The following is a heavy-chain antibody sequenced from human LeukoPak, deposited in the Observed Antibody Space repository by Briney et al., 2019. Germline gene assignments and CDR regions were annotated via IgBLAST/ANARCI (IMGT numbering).Heavy chain of an antibody. V-gene: IGHV3-11*05. J-gene: IGHJ4*02. D-gene: IGHD2-2*02. CDR2: IGSSSANT. CDR3: AKDPVSTAIPYFDY. Sequence: GGSLRLSCAASGFTFSDYYMSWIRQAPGKGLEWVLYIGSSSANTNYADSVKGRFTISRDNSKNTLYLQMNSLRAEDTAVYYCAKDPVSTAIPYFDYWGQGTLVTVSS. CDR1: GFTFSDYY.